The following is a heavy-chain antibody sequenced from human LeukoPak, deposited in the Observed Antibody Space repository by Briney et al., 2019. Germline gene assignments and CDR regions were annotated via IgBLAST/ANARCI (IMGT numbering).Heavy chain of an antibody. CDR3: ARRGTVTSSVLWYFDL. Sequence: PSETLSLTCAVSGGSISSGDYSWSWIRQPPGKGLEWIGYFYHGGNTYYNPSLKSRVTISVDRSNNQFSLRLTSVTAADTAVYYCARRGTVTSSVLWYFDLWGRGTLVTVSS. V-gene: IGHV4-30-2*01. J-gene: IGHJ2*01. CDR2: FYHGGNT. D-gene: IGHD4-17*01. CDR1: GGSISSGDYS.